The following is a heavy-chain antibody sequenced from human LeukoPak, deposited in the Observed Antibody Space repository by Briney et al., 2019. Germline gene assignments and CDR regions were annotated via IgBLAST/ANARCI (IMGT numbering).Heavy chain of an antibody. CDR3: AHTMYANGGPYHFDY. CDR1: GFSLSTTGEG. CDR2: IYWNGDN. Sequence: ESGPTLVGPTQTLPLTCTFSGFSLSTTGEGVGWIRQPPGKALEWLAVIYWNGDNYYSPSLKSRLTITKDTSKNHVVLTMTNMVPVDTATYYCAHTMYANGGPYHFDYWAREPWSPSPQ. D-gene: IGHD2-8*01. V-gene: IGHV2-5*01. J-gene: IGHJ4*02.